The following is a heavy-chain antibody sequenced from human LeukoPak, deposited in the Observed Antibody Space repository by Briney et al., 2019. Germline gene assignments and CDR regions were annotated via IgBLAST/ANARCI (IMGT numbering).Heavy chain of an antibody. CDR1: GFIVSSNY. J-gene: IGHJ4*02. CDR2: IYSGGST. Sequence: GGSLRLSCAASGFIVSSNYMSWVRQAPGKGLEWVSVIYSGGSTYYADSVKGRFTISRDNSKNTLYLQMNSLRAEDTAVYYCATIWLNYFDYWGQGTLVTVSS. CDR3: ATIWLNYFDY. V-gene: IGHV3-53*01. D-gene: IGHD5-18*01.